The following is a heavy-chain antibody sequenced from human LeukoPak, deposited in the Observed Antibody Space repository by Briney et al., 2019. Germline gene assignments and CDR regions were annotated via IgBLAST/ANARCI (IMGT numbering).Heavy chain of an antibody. Sequence: GASVKVSCKASGYTFTSYYMHWVRQAPGQGLEWMGIINPSGGSASYAQEFQGRVTVTRDTSTSTVHMELSSLKSEDTAVYYCASGQLRIAAAGTQGLPTHWGQGTLVTVSS. J-gene: IGHJ4*02. CDR2: INPSGGSA. CDR3: ASGQLRIAAAGTQGLPTH. CDR1: GYTFTSYY. V-gene: IGHV1-46*01. D-gene: IGHD6-13*01.